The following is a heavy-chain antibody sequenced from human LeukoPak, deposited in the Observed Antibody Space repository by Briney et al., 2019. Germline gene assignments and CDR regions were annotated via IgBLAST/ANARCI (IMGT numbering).Heavy chain of an antibody. Sequence: ATVTVSCKASGYTCTSNGSSCVRQAPGQGLEWMGWISAYNGNTNYAQKLQGRVTMTTDTSTSTAYMELRSLRSDDTAVYYCARSLGHYYGSGSYWYWFDPWGQGTLVTVSS. J-gene: IGHJ5*02. V-gene: IGHV1-18*04. CDR2: ISAYNGNT. D-gene: IGHD3-10*01. CDR1: GYTCTSNG. CDR3: ARSLGHYYGSGSYWYWFDP.